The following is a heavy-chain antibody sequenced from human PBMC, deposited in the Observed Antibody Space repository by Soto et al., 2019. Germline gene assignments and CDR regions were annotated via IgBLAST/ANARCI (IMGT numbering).Heavy chain of an antibody. CDR3: ARARSTTGSGTTRGWFDP. Sequence: DVQLVESGGGLVKPGGSLRLSCAASGFTLKNYSMTWVRQAPGKGLEWVSSISSNSNYKYYADSLKVRFTISRDNAKNALYLQMSSLRAEDTAVYYCARARSTTGSGTTRGWFDPWGRGTLVTVAS. CDR2: ISSNSNYK. D-gene: IGHD1-1*01. CDR1: GFTLKNYS. J-gene: IGHJ5*02. V-gene: IGHV3-21*06.